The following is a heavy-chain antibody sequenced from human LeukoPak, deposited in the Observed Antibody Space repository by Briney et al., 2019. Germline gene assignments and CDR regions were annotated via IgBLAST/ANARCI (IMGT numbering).Heavy chain of an antibody. J-gene: IGHJ6*02. CDR2: IYYSGST. CDR1: GGSISSSTYY. Sequence: PSETLSLTCIVSGGSISSSTYYWGWIRQPPGKGLEWIGIIYYSGSTYYNPSLKSRVTISVDTSKNQFSLKLSSVTAADTAVYYCASSPVDTATRYPYYYYGMDVWGQGTTVTVSS. V-gene: IGHV4-39*01. CDR3: ASSPVDTATRYPYYYYGMDV. D-gene: IGHD5-18*01.